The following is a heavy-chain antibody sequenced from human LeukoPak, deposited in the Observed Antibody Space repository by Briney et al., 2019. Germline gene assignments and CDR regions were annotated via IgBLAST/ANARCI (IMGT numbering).Heavy chain of an antibody. CDR2: ISSSSSYI. Sequence: PGGSLRLSCAASGFTFSSYSMNWVRQAPGKGLEWVSSISSSSSYIYYADSVKGRFTISRDNAKNSLYLQMNSLRAEDAALYYCARFDMWVALDYWGQGTLVTVSS. J-gene: IGHJ4*02. V-gene: IGHV3-21*04. CDR3: ARFDMWVALDY. D-gene: IGHD1-26*01. CDR1: GFTFSSYS.